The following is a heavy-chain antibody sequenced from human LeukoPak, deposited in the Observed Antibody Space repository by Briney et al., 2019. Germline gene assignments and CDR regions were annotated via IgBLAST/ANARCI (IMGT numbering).Heavy chain of an antibody. CDR3: ARAEDSGSYDY. Sequence: TGGSLRLSCAASGFTFSSYGMHWVRQAPGKGLEWVAVISDDGSNKYYADSVKGRFTISRDNSKNTLYLQMGSLRGEDMAIYYCARAEDSGSYDYWGQGTLVTVSS. D-gene: IGHD3-10*01. V-gene: IGHV3-30*03. CDR2: ISDDGSNK. CDR1: GFTFSSYG. J-gene: IGHJ4*02.